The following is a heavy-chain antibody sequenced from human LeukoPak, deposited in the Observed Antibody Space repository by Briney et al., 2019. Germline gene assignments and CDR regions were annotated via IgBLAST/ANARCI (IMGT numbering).Heavy chain of an antibody. J-gene: IGHJ4*02. Sequence: SETLSLTCTVSGGAISSSYWSWIRQPPGKGLEWIAYVYSSGSTNYNPSLKSRVSISLDTSKNQFSLNLSSVTAADTAVYYCAKGSSMVRGAIDYWGQGTLVTVSS. CDR1: GGAISSSY. CDR3: AKGSSMVRGAIDY. D-gene: IGHD3-10*01. V-gene: IGHV4-59*01. CDR2: VYSSGST.